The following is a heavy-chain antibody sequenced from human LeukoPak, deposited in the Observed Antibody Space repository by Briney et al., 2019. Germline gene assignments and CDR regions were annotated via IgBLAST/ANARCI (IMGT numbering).Heavy chain of an antibody. V-gene: IGHV3-23*01. Sequence: GGSLRLSCAASGFTFSSYAMSWVRQAPGKGLEWVSAISGSGGSTYYADSVKGRFTISRDNSKNTLYLQMNSLRAEDTAVYYCAEGGYGGNPYYYYGMDVWGQGTTVTVSS. CDR2: ISGSGGST. CDR1: GFTFSSYA. CDR3: AEGGYGGNPYYYYGMDV. J-gene: IGHJ6*02. D-gene: IGHD4-23*01.